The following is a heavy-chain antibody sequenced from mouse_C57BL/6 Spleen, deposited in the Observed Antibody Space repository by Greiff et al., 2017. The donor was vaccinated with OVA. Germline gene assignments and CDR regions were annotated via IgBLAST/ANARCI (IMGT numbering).Heavy chain of an antibody. CDR3: ARRGPYDGYYFDY. J-gene: IGHJ2*01. CDR2: IYPGDGDT. Sequence: VQLVESGAELVKPGASVKISCKASGYAFSSYWMNWVKQRPGKGLEWIGQIYPGDGDTNYNGKFKGKATLTADKSSSTAYMQLSSLTSEDSAVYFCARRGPYDGYYFDYWGQGTTLTVSS. V-gene: IGHV1-80*01. D-gene: IGHD2-3*01. CDR1: GYAFSSYW.